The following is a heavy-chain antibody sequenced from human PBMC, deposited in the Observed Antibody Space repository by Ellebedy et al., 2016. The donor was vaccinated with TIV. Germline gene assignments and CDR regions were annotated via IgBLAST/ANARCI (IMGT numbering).Heavy chain of an antibody. Sequence: GGSLRLXXEASGFSFSDFGMQWVRQAPGKGLEWVAVISRDGTNKYFADSVKGRFTISRDNSENTLYLQMNSLRAEDTGVFYCARERCESNGYCNHDAFDVWGQGTVVTVSS. CDR1: GFSFSDFG. D-gene: IGHD3-22*01. J-gene: IGHJ3*01. V-gene: IGHV3-30*03. CDR3: ARERCESNGYCNHDAFDV. CDR2: ISRDGTNK.